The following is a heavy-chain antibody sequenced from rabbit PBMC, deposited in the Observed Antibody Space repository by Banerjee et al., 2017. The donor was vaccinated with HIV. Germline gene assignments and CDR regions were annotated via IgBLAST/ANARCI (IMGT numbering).Heavy chain of an antibody. CDR1: GFSFSSDYD. D-gene: IGHD4-1*01. CDR2: IGGSGIT. CDR3: ARDLAGVIGWNFNL. J-gene: IGHJ4*01. V-gene: IGHV1S40*01. Sequence: QSLEESGGDLVQPGASLTLTCTASGFSFSSDYDMCWVRQAPGKGLEWIAYIGGSGITYYASWVNGRFTISKSSSTTVTLQVTSLTAADTATYFCARDLAGVIGWNFNLWGPGTLVTVS.